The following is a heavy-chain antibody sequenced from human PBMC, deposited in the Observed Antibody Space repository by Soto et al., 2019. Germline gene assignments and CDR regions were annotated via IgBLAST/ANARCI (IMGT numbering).Heavy chain of an antibody. D-gene: IGHD6-6*01. V-gene: IGHV3-74*01. CDR1: GFTFSSYW. J-gene: IGHJ6*02. CDR2: INSDGSST. Sequence: EVQLVESVGGLVHPGGSLRLSCAASGFTFSSYWMHWVRQAPGKGLVWVSRINSDGSSTNYADSVKGRFTISRDNARNTLFLQMYTLRAEDTAVYYCTRSGSSPYYYGMDVWGQGTTVTVSS. CDR3: TRSGSSPYYYGMDV.